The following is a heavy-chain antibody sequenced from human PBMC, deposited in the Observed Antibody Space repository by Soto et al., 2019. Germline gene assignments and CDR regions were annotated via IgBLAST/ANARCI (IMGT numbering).Heavy chain of an antibody. J-gene: IGHJ3*02. V-gene: IGHV4-59*01. CDR2: ICYSGST. CDR1: GGSISSYY. Sequence: SETLSLTCTVSGGSISSYYWSWIRQPPGKGLEWIGYICYSGSTNYNPSLKSRVTISVDTSKNQFSLKLSSVTAAGTAVYYCARVIVVVPAADDAFDIWGQGTMVTVSS. D-gene: IGHD2-2*01. CDR3: ARVIVVVPAADDAFDI.